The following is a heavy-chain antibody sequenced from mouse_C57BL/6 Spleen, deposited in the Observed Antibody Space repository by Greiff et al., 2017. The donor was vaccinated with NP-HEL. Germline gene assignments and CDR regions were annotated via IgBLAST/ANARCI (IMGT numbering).Heavy chain of an antibody. D-gene: IGHD3-3*01. CDR1: GFTFSSYA. CDR2: ISDGGSYT. Sequence: EVKLVESGGGLVKPGGSLKLSCAASGFTFSSYAMSWVRQTPEKRLEWVATISDGGSYTYYPDNVKGRFTISRVNAKNNLYLQMSHLKSEDTAMYYCARREGYYFDYWGQGTTLTVSS. CDR3: ARREGYYFDY. J-gene: IGHJ2*01. V-gene: IGHV5-4*03.